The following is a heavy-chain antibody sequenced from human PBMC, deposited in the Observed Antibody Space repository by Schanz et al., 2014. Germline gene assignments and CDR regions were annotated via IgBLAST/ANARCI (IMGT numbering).Heavy chain of an antibody. V-gene: IGHV1-69*04. CDR3: ARIIDGDYLY. CDR1: GGTFSSFA. J-gene: IGHJ4*02. D-gene: IGHD4-17*01. Sequence: QVQLVQSGAEVKKPGSSVKVSCKASGGTFSSFAIFWVRQAPGQGLEWMGTIIPPLRQTRYAQKFEERVIITADTSTTTVYMDLASLTSDDTAVYFCARIIDGDYLYWGQGTLVTVSS. CDR2: IIPPLRQT.